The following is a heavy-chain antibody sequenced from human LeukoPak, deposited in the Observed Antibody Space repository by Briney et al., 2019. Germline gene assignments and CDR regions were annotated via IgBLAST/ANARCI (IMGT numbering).Heavy chain of an antibody. CDR1: GFTFSSYA. CDR2: IWYDGSHK. D-gene: IGHD6-6*01. CDR3: ARDSLASSSYLDY. Sequence: PGGSLRLSCAASGFTFSSYAMHWVRQAPGKGLEWVAVIWYDGSHKHYADSVKGRFTLSRDNPKNTLYLQMNSLRAEDTAVYYCARDSLASSSYLDYWGQGTLVTVSS. J-gene: IGHJ4*02. V-gene: IGHV3-33*01.